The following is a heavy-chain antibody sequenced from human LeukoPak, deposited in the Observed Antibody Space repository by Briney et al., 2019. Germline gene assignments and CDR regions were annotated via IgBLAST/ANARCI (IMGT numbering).Heavy chain of an antibody. CDR2: ITSGRTT. CDR3: ARGPSGSYSHFDY. CDR1: GFIFSDYY. V-gene: IGHV3-11*01. Sequence: GGSLRLSCAASGFIFSDYYMSWIRQAPGKGLEWVSYITSGRTTYYADSVKGRFTISRDNAKNSLYLQMNSLRAEDTAVYYCARGPSGSYSHFDYWGQGTLVTVSS. J-gene: IGHJ4*02. D-gene: IGHD1-26*01.